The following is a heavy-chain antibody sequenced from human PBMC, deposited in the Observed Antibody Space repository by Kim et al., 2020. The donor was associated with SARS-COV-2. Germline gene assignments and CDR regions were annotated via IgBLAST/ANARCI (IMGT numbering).Heavy chain of an antibody. D-gene: IGHD3-3*01. CDR3: ARHWTGDLWSGYNYELFDL. CDR2: FYYSGNT. V-gene: IGHV4-59*08. CDR1: GGSISPYY. J-gene: IGHJ4*02. Sequence: SETLSLTCSVSGGSISPYYWSWIRQSPGTGLEWIGCFYYSGNTKYNPSLNSRATISVDTSKNQFSLKLSSVTAADTAMYYCARHWTGDLWSGYNYELFDLWGQGTLVTVSS.